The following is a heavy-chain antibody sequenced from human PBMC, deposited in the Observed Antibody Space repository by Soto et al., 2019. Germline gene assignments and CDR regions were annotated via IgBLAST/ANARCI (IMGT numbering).Heavy chain of an antibody. Sequence: ASVKVSCKASGYTFTSYAMHWVRQAPGQRLEWMGWINAGTGNTKYSQKFQRRVTITRDTSASTAYMELSSLRSEDTAVYYCATTIFGLVIIYCYYYCTDVWGQGTMVTVSS. J-gene: IGHJ6*02. CDR1: GYTFTSYA. D-gene: IGHD3-3*01. CDR2: INAGTGNT. V-gene: IGHV1-3*01. CDR3: ATTIFGLVIIYCYYYCTDV.